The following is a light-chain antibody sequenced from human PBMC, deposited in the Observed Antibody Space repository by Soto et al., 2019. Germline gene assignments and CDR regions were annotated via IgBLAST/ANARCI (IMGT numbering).Light chain of an antibody. J-gene: IGKJ4*01. CDR2: DAS. Sequence: DVRMTQXPSXXXXSXXXRXPIXXXASQSINNWLAWYQQKPGKAPKFLIYDASTLETGVPSRFSGSASGTEFTLTISGLQPEDVASYYCQQYDTYPLTFGGETKVDIK. V-gene: IGKV1-5*01. CDR3: QQYDTYPLT. CDR1: QSINNW.